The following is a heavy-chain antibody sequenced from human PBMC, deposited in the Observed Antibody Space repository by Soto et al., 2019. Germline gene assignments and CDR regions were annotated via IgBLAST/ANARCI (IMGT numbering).Heavy chain of an antibody. J-gene: IGHJ4*02. V-gene: IGHV3-48*02. D-gene: IGHD3-3*01. Sequence: EVQLVESGGGLVQPGGSLTLSCVASGFSFSNYNMNWVRQAPGKGLEWVSYITDSSDTAHYADSVRGRFTISRDNAESTLYLQMNSLRDEDTAVYFCARDFGHGYYLDYWGRGTLVTVSS. CDR2: ITDSSDTA. CDR1: GFSFSNYN. CDR3: ARDFGHGYYLDY.